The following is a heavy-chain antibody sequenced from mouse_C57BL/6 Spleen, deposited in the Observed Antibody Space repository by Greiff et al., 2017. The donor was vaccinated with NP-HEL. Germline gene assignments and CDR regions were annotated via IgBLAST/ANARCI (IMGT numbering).Heavy chain of an antibody. CDR3: ARRTFDY. Sequence: VQLVESGAELVRPGTSVKVSCKASGYAFTNYLIEWVKQRPGQGLEWIGVLNPGSGGTNYNEKFKGKATLTADKSSSTAYMQLSSLTSEDSAVYFCARRTFDYWGQGTTLTVSS. J-gene: IGHJ2*01. CDR1: GYAFTNYL. CDR2: LNPGSGGT. V-gene: IGHV1-54*01.